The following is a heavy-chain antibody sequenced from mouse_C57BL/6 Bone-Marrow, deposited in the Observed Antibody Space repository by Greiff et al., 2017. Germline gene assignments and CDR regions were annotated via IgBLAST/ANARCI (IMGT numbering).Heavy chain of an antibody. CDR3: LLLLRPYYYAMDY. Sequence: QVQLQQSGAELVRPGASVTLSCKASGYTCTDYEMHWVKQTPVHGLAWIGAIDPETGGTAYNQKFKGTAILTAAKSSSTASMELRSLTSEDSAVYYCLLLLRPYYYAMDYWGQGTSVTVSS. D-gene: IGHD1-1*01. CDR2: IDPETGGT. V-gene: IGHV1-15*01. CDR1: GYTCTDYE. J-gene: IGHJ4*01.